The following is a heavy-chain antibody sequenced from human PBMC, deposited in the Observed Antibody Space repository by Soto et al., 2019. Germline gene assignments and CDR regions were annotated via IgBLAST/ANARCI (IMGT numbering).Heavy chain of an antibody. CDR3: AKNGYRDYFDF. CDR2: ISYDGSNK. J-gene: IGHJ4*02. CDR1: GFTFSSYG. D-gene: IGHD6-25*01. Sequence: QVQLVESGGGVVQPGRSLRLSCAASGFTFSSYGMHWVRQAPGKGLEWVAVISYDGSNKYYADSVKGRFTISRDNSKNTLYLQMNSLRAEDTAVYYGAKNGYRDYFDFWGQGTLVTVSS. V-gene: IGHV3-30*18.